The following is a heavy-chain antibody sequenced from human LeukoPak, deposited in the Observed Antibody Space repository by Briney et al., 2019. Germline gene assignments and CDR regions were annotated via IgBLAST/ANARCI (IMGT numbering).Heavy chain of an antibody. Sequence: ASVKVSCKASGYTFTGYYMHWVRQAPGQGLEWMGWINPNSGGTNYAQKFQGRVTMTRDTSISTAYMELSRLRSDDTAVYYCARDRPGANYYYHMDVWGKGTTVTVSS. J-gene: IGHJ6*03. V-gene: IGHV1-2*02. CDR1: GYTFTGYY. CDR3: ARDRPGANYYYHMDV. D-gene: IGHD3-10*01. CDR2: INPNSGGT.